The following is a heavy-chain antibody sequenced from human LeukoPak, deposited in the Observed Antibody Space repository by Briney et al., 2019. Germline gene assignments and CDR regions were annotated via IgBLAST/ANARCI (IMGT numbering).Heavy chain of an antibody. J-gene: IGHJ4*02. Sequence: PGGSLRLSCAASGFTFSSFAMSWVRQAPGKGLEWVASIMQDGSVKYYVDSVKGRFTISRDNAKNSLYLQMNSLRAEDTAVYYCAKGYCSGGSCSRGYWGQGTLVTVSS. CDR2: IMQDGSVK. D-gene: IGHD2-15*01. CDR3: AKGYCSGGSCSRGY. CDR1: GFTFSSFA. V-gene: IGHV3-7*01.